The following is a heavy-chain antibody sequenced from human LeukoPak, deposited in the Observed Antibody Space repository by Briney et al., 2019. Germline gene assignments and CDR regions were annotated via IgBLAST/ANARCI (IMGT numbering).Heavy chain of an antibody. J-gene: IGHJ4*02. Sequence: GESLKTSCKGSGYSFTSYWIAWVRQMPGRGLEWMGIIYPGDSDTRYSPSFQGQVTISADKSISTAYLQWSSLKASDTAMYYCARLTYTSYCSSTSCYYFDYWGQGTLVTVSS. CDR1: GYSFTSYW. D-gene: IGHD2-2*01. CDR2: IYPGDSDT. V-gene: IGHV5-51*01. CDR3: ARLTYTSYCSSTSCYYFDY.